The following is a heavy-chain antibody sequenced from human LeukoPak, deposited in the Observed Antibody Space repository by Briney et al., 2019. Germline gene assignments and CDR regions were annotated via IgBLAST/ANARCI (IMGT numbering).Heavy chain of an antibody. J-gene: IGHJ6*02. Sequence: KAGGSLRLSCAASGFTFSSYSMNWVRQAPGKGLEWVSSISSCSSYIYYADSVKGRFTISRDNAKNSLYLQMNSLRAEDTAVYYCAREIGLYGYSYGYGLKNYYYGMDVWGQGTTVTVSS. CDR1: GFTFSSYS. V-gene: IGHV3-21*01. CDR2: ISSCSSYI. D-gene: IGHD5-18*01. CDR3: AREIGLYGYSYGYGLKNYYYGMDV.